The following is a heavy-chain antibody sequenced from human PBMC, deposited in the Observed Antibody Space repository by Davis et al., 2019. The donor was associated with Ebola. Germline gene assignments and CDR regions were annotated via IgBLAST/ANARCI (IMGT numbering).Heavy chain of an antibody. Sequence: GESLKIPCAAPGFVFSSYVMSWVRRAPGKGLEWVSTLGLNADTYYADSVKGRFTISRDNFKNKLYLQMNSLRAEDTAVYYCAVGTTVTYIEQWGQGTLVTVSS. D-gene: IGHD4-17*01. V-gene: IGHV3-23*01. J-gene: IGHJ4*02. CDR2: LGLNADT. CDR3: AVGTTVTYIEQ. CDR1: GFVFSSYV.